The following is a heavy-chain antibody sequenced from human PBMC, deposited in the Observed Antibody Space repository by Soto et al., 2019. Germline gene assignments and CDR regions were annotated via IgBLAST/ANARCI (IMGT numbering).Heavy chain of an antibody. CDR1: GYTFTSYG. CDR3: ARFYIAAAGTFAGYYYYGMDV. J-gene: IGHJ6*02. V-gene: IGHV1-18*04. CDR2: ISAYNGNT. Sequence: ASVKVSCKASGYTFTSYGISWVRQAPGQGLEWMGWISAYNGNTNYAQKLQGRVTMTTDTSTSTAYMELRSLRSDDTAVYYCARFYIAAAGTFAGYYYYGMDVWGQGTTVTVS. D-gene: IGHD6-13*01.